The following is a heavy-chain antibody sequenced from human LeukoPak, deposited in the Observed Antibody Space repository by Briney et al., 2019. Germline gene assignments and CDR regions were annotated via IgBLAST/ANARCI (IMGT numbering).Heavy chain of an antibody. D-gene: IGHD1-26*01. CDR2: IYYSGST. V-gene: IGHV4-39*01. J-gene: IGHJ3*02. CDR1: GGSISSSSYY. Sequence: SETLSLTCTVSGGSISSSSYYWGWLRQPPGKGLEWIGSIYYSGSTYYNPSLKSRVTISVDTSKNQFSLKLSSVTAADTAVYYCARRAYSGSYYDAFDIWGQGTMVTVSS. CDR3: ARRAYSGSYYDAFDI.